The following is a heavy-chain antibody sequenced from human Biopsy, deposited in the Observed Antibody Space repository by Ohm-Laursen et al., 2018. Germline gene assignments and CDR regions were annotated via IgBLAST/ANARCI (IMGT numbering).Heavy chain of an antibody. CDR1: GYTFTSYD. CDR3: GRAVRNQLLTDP. D-gene: IGHD1-7*01. J-gene: IGHJ5*02. Sequence: SVKVSCKASGYTFTSYDITWVRQASGQGPEWIGWLNPVSGNSNFGQKFRGRDTVTSDTSISTAYMELSGLTSDDTATYYCGRAVRNQLLTDPWGQGTLVTVTS. V-gene: IGHV1-8*01. CDR2: LNPVSGNS.